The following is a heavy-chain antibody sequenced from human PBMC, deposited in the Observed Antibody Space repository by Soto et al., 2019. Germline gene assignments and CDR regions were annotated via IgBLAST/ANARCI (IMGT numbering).Heavy chain of an antibody. CDR3: ARGSLQNCCSSTSSYEDYYYYMDV. CDR1: GFTFSSYG. V-gene: IGHV3-33*01. J-gene: IGHJ6*03. CDR2: IWYDGSNK. Sequence: GGSLRLSCAASGFTFSSYGMHWVRQAPGKGLEWVAVIWYDGSNKYYANSVKGRFNISRDNSQNTLYLQMTCLRAEETAVYYCARGSLQNCCSSTSSYEDYYYYMDVWGKGTTVTVSS. D-gene: IGHD2-2*01.